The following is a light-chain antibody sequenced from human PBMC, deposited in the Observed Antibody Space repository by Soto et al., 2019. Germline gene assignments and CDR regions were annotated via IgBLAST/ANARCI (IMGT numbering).Light chain of an antibody. CDR2: EVS. Sequence: QSVLTQPSSWSGSPGQSITISFTGTSSDVGNYKYVSWYQQHPGKAPKLMIYEVSNRPSGVSNRFSGSKSGNTASLTISGLQAEDETDYYCFSSTSSGTYVFGTGTKVTVL. V-gene: IGLV2-14*01. CDR1: SSDVGNYKY. J-gene: IGLJ1*01. CDR3: FSSTSSGTYV.